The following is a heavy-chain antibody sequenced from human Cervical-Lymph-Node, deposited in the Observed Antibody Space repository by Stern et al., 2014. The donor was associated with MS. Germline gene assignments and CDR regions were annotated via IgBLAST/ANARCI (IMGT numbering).Heavy chain of an antibody. CDR3: ARGPITGTPSVY. CDR2: ISDSGSDI. Sequence: QLVQSGGGLVKPGGSLRLSCVASGFPFSDYYMSWIRPAPGKGLECVSYISDSGSDIYYADSVKGRFTISRDNARNSLQVQMNSMRAEDTAVYYCARGPITGTPSVYWGQGTLVTVSS. J-gene: IGHJ4*02. D-gene: IGHD1-20*01. V-gene: IGHV3-11*01. CDR1: GFPFSDYY.